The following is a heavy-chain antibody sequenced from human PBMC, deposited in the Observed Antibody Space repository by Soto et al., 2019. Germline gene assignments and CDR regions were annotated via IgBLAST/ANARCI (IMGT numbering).Heavy chain of an antibody. J-gene: IGHJ4*02. V-gene: IGHV4-30-4*01. CDR3: GSLSGSASYFDS. CDR2: IFYSGST. CDR1: GGSISSGDYY. Sequence: SETLSLTCTVSGGSISSGDYYWSWIRQPPGKGLEWIGYIFYSGSTYYNPSLKSRVTISVDTSKNQFSLKLSSVTAADTAVYYCGSLSGSASYFDSWGQGTLVTVSS. D-gene: IGHD1-26*01.